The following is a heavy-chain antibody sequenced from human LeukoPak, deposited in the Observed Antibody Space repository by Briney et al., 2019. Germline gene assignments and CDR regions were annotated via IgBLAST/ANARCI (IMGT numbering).Heavy chain of an antibody. CDR3: ARGHDGDLDY. Sequence: ASVKVSCKACGYTFTYYAVNWVRQAPGQGLEWVGWINTNTGNPMYAQGFTGRFIFSLDTSVSTAYLQISSLKAEDTGVYYCARGHDGDLDYWGQGTPVTVSS. D-gene: IGHD4-17*01. V-gene: IGHV7-4-1*02. CDR1: GYTFTYYA. J-gene: IGHJ4*02. CDR2: INTNTGNP.